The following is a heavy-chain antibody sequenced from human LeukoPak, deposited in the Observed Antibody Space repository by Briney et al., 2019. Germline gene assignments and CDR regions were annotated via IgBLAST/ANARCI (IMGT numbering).Heavy chain of an antibody. Sequence: GSVKVSCKASGYTFSSYGISWVRRAPGQGLEWMGWISGYNGNKNYAQKVQDRVTMTTDTATSTAYMELRSLRSDDTGVYYCARVLPLWFGESNYYYGMDVWGQGTTVTVSS. CDR1: GYTFSSYG. J-gene: IGHJ6*02. V-gene: IGHV1-18*01. CDR3: ARVLPLWFGESNYYYGMDV. D-gene: IGHD3-10*01. CDR2: ISGYNGNK.